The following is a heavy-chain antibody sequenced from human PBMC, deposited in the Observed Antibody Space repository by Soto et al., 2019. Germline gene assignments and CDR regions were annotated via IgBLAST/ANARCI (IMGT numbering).Heavy chain of an antibody. J-gene: IGHJ2*01. Sequence: LQLQESGSGLVKPSQTLSLTCAVSGGSISSGGYSWSWIRQPPGKGLEWIGYIYHSGSTYYNPSLKSRVTISVERSKNQCSLKLSSVTAADTAVYYCARALGIAAAGTFWYFDLWGRGTLVTVSS. CDR1: GGSISSGGYS. CDR2: IYHSGST. V-gene: IGHV4-30-2*01. CDR3: ARALGIAAAGTFWYFDL. D-gene: IGHD6-13*01.